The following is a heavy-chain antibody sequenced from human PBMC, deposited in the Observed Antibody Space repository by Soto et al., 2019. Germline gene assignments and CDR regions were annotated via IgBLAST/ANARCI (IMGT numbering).Heavy chain of an antibody. V-gene: IGHV3-33*01. D-gene: IGHD2-21*01. CDR1: GFTFSSYG. Sequence: QVQLVESGGGVVQAGSSLRLSCTAPGFTFSSYGMHWVRQAPGKGMELVAITWSEDSRKYYAHSVTGRFIISRDTSKNTLFLQVDSLRAEDTAVYYCAIGPRGPISTITSVDNWGHGNLVTVSS. CDR3: AIGPRGPISTITSVDN. J-gene: IGHJ4*01. CDR2: TWSEDSRK.